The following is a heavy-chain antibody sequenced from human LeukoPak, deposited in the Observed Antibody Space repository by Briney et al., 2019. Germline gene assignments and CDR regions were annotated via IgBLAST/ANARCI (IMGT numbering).Heavy chain of an antibody. D-gene: IGHD3-3*01. J-gene: IGHJ4*02. V-gene: IGHV3-48*04. CDR3: ARSPSYYDFWSGSPFGY. CDR1: GFTFSSSS. Sequence: GGSLRLSCAASGFTFSSSSMNWVRQAPGKGLEWISYISSSSTTIYYADSVKGRFTISRDNAKNSLYLQMNSLRVEDTAVYYCARSPSYYDFWSGSPFGYWGQGTLVTVSS. CDR2: ISSSSTTI.